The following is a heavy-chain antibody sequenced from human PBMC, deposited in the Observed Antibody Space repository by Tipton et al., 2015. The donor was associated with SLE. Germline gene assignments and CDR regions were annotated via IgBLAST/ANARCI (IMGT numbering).Heavy chain of an antibody. J-gene: IGHJ4*02. D-gene: IGHD3-22*01. CDR3: AGYDSSGYGDY. V-gene: IGHV3-48*01. CDR1: GFTFSSYS. Sequence: GSLRLSCAASGFTFSSYSMNWVRQAPGKGLEWVSYISSSSSTIYYADSVKGRFTISRDNAKNSLYLQMNSLRAEDTAVYYCAGYDSSGYGDYWGQGTLVTVSS. CDR2: ISSSSSTI.